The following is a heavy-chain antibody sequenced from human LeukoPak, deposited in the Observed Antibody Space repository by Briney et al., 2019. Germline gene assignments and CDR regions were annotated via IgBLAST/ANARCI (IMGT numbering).Heavy chain of an antibody. V-gene: IGHV1-24*01. Sequence: ASVKVSCKVSGHTLTDISTHWVRQAPGQGLEWMGGLDPEDGQIIYAQQFQGRVTMTEDTTTDTAYMELSSLRSEDTAVYYCATGGVWDLLGYWGQGTLVTVSS. CDR1: GHTLTDIS. J-gene: IGHJ4*02. D-gene: IGHD1-26*01. CDR3: ATGGVWDLLGY. CDR2: LDPEDGQI.